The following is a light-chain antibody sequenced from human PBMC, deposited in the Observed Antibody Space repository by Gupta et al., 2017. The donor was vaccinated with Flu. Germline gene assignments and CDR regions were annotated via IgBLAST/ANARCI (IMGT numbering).Light chain of an antibody. Sequence: EIVLTQSPDFQSVTPKEQVTITCRASQSIGSDLHWYQQKPDQSPKLLIKHASQSCSGVPSRFSGSGSGTDFTLTINGLEAEDAATYYCQQRSRLPNTFGQGTKLEIK. CDR1: QSIGSD. CDR3: QQRSRLPNT. J-gene: IGKJ2*01. CDR2: HAS. V-gene: IGKV6-21*01.